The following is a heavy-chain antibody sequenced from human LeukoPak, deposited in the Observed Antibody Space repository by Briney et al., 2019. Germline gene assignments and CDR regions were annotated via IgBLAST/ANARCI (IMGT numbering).Heavy chain of an antibody. CDR2: VHHTGRA. V-gene: IGHV4-39*07. CDR3: AREPDA. Sequence: KSSETLSLTCTVSGDSISGSNYHWGWIRQPPGKGLEWLGTVHHTGRAFYNPSLKGRTTVSVDTSKNEFSLKLTSVTAADTAVYYCAREPDALGQGSLGIVSS. J-gene: IGHJ5*02. CDR1: GDSISGSNYH.